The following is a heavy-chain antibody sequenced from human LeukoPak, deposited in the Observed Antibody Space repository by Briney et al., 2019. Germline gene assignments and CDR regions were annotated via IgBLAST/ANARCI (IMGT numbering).Heavy chain of an antibody. J-gene: IGHJ6*03. CDR1: GLTFSGYG. Sequence: PGGSLRLSCAASGLTFSGYGMNWVRQAPGKGLEWVSGISGNGGSTYYADSVKGRFTISRDNTKNTLYLQMDSLRAEDTADYYCAKGGSYFTYYYYMDVWGKGTTVTISS. D-gene: IGHD1-26*01. V-gene: IGHV3-23*01. CDR2: ISGNGGST. CDR3: AKGGSYFTYYYYMDV.